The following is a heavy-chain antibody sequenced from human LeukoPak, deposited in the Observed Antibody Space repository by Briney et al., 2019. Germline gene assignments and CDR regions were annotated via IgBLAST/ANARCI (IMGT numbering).Heavy chain of an antibody. CDR1: GGSISSGGYY. J-gene: IGHJ4*02. D-gene: IGHD4-17*01. CDR3: ARSHDYGDYVFDY. CDR2: IYYSGST. V-gene: IGHV4-31*03. Sequence: SQTLSLTCTVSGGSISSGGYYWSWIRQHPGKGLEWIGYIYYSGSTYYNPSLKSRVTISVDASKNQFSLKLSSVTAADTAVYYCARSHDYGDYVFDYWGQGTLVTVSS.